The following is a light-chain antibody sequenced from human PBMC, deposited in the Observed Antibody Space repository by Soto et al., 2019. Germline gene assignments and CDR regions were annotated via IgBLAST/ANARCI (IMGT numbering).Light chain of an antibody. CDR3: QQSYSTPLT. V-gene: IGKV1-39*01. CDR2: AAS. CDR1: QSVITN. J-gene: IGKJ4*01. Sequence: DIQMTQSPSSLSSSVGDRVTITCRASQSVITNFHWYQQKQGKAPKLLIYAASSLQSGVPSRFSSRGSGTDFTLIISSLQPEDVATYYCQQSYSTPLTFGGGTKVEIK.